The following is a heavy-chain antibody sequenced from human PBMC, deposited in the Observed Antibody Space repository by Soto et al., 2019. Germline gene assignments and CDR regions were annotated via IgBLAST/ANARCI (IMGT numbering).Heavy chain of an antibody. J-gene: IGHJ4*02. CDR1: GFTFSSYA. CDR2: ISGSGGST. CDR3: ARRGSGSSYDY. Sequence: EVQLLESGGGLVQPGGSLRLSCAASGFTFSSYAMRWVRQAPVKGLELVSAISGSGGSTYYADSVKGRCTISRDNSKNTLYLQMNSLRASDTSVYYCARRGSGSSYDYWGQGTLVTGSS. D-gene: IGHD1-26*01. V-gene: IGHV3-23*01.